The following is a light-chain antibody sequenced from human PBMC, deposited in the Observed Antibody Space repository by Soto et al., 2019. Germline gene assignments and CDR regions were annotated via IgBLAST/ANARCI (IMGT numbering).Light chain of an antibody. CDR1: QSVRNY. CDR3: QQRNSWPLT. V-gene: IGKV3-11*01. J-gene: IGKJ4*01. Sequence: EIVLTQSPATLSLSPGERATLSCRASQSVRNYLAWYQQKPGQAPRLLIYYTFNRATGIPARFSGSGSGTDFTLTISGLEPEDFAVYYCQQRNSWPLTFGGGTKVEIK. CDR2: YTF.